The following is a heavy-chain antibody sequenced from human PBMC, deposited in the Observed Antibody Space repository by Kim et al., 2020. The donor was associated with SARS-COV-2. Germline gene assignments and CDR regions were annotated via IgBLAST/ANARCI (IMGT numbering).Heavy chain of an antibody. V-gene: IGHV4-39*01. J-gene: IGHJ5*02. Sequence: SETLSLTCTVSGGSISSSSYYWGWIRQPPGKGLEWIGSIYYSGSTYYNPSLKSRVTISVDTSKNQFSLKLSSVTAADTAVYYCAHHSGKYDFWSGYTNWFDPWGQGTLVTVSS. CDR1: GGSISSSSYY. CDR2: IYYSGST. D-gene: IGHD3-3*01. CDR3: AHHSGKYDFWSGYTNWFDP.